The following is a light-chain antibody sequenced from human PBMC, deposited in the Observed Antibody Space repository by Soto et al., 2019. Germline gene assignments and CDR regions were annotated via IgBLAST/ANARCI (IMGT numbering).Light chain of an antibody. CDR2: DAS. CDR3: QHYGESSST. V-gene: IGKV3D-20*01. CDR1: QTITYNF. Sequence: IVLTQSPGTLSLSPGEVATLSCGASQTITYNFLAWYQKKPGLAPRLLVYDASNRATGIPDRFSGSGSGTDFTLTISTLDPEDFAVYYCQHYGESSSTFGGGTRVEI. J-gene: IGKJ4*01.